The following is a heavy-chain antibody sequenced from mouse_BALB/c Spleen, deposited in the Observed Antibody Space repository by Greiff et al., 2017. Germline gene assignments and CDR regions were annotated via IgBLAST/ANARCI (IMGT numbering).Heavy chain of an antibody. CDR1: GFSLTSYG. J-gene: IGHJ2*01. V-gene: IGHV2-9*02. CDR2: IWAGGST. CDR3: ARVGGSYFDY. Sequence: VKLVESGPGLVAPSPSLSITCTVSGFSLTSYGVHWVRQPPGKGLEWLGVIWAGGSTNYTSALMSRLSISKDNSKCQVFLKMNSVQTDDTVMYYCARVGGSYFDYGGQGTTRAVAS.